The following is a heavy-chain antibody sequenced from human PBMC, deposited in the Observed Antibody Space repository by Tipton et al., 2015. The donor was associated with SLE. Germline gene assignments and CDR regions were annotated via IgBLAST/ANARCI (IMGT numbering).Heavy chain of an antibody. CDR2: IRYDGSNK. D-gene: IGHD6-13*01. V-gene: IGHV3-30*02. Sequence: SLRLSCAASGSSFSSYSMNWVRQAPGKGLGWVAFIRYDGSNKYYADSVKGRFTISRDNSKNTVYLQMNSLRGEDTAVYYCAKASAEAAAGMGDYWGQGTLVTVAS. J-gene: IGHJ4*02. CDR3: AKASAEAAAGMGDY. CDR1: GSSFSSYS.